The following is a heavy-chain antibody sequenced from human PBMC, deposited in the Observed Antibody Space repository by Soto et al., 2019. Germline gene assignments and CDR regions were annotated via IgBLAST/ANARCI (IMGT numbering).Heavy chain of an antibody. V-gene: IGHV3-30*18. CDR3: AKARSGHYYDSSGYYCAR. J-gene: IGHJ4*02. CDR1: GFTFSSYG. CDR2: IPYDGSNR. D-gene: IGHD3-22*01. Sequence: QVQLVESGGGVVQPGRSLTLSCAASGFTFSSYGMHWVRQAPGKGLEWVAVIPYDGSNRYYADSVKGRFTISRDNSKNTVFLQMNSLRAEDAAVYYCAKARSGHYYDSSGYYCARWGQGTLVTVSS.